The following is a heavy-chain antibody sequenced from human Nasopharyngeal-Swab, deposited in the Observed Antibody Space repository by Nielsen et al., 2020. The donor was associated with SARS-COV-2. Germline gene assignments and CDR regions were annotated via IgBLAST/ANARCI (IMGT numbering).Heavy chain of an antibody. V-gene: IGHV4-34*01. Sequence: WIRQPPGKGLGWIGEINHSGSTNYNPSLKSRVTISVDTSKNQFSLKLSSVTAADTAVYYCARDPGSGSFYFDYWGQGTLVTVS. J-gene: IGHJ4*02. CDR2: INHSGST. CDR3: ARDPGSGSFYFDY. D-gene: IGHD3-22*01.